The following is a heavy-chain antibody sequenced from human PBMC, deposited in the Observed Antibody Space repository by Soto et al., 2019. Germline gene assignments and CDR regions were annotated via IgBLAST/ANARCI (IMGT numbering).Heavy chain of an antibody. J-gene: IGHJ3*02. Sequence: PGESLKISCKGSGYSFSNYWIGWVRHMPGKGLEWMGIIYPGDSDTRYSPSFEGQVTISADKSISTAYLQWSSLKASDTAMYYCARVFCISTSCYGSDAFDIWGQGTMVTVSS. CDR1: GYSFSNYW. D-gene: IGHD2-2*01. V-gene: IGHV5-51*01. CDR2: IYPGDSDT. CDR3: ARVFCISTSCYGSDAFDI.